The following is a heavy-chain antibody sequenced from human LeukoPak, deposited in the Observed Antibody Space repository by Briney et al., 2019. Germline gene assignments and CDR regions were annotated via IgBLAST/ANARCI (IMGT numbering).Heavy chain of an antibody. CDR1: GYTFTGYY. V-gene: IGHV1-2*02. CDR3: AREPIVIVPAAIFNWFDP. CDR2: INPDSGGT. D-gene: IGHD2-2*02. J-gene: IGHJ5*02. Sequence: ASVKVSCKAPGYTFTGYYIHWVRQAPGQGPEWMGWINPDSGGTNYAQKFQGRVTMSRDTSISTAYMEVSRLRSDDTAVYYCAREPIVIVPAAIFNWFDPWGQGTLVTVSS.